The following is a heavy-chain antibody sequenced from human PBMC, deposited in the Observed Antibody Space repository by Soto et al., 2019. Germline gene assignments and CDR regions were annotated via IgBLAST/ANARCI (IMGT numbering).Heavy chain of an antibody. D-gene: IGHD1-20*01. CDR2: IKPDGSEK. V-gene: IGHV3-7*01. CDR3: AVRYTDY. CDR1: GFSFRTYW. Sequence: PGGSLRLSCAASGFSFRTYWMTWVRQAPGKGLEWVANIKPDGSEKYYVDSVKGRFTVSRDNAKDSLYLQMNSLRAEDTAVYYCAVRYTDYWGQGTLVTVSS. J-gene: IGHJ4*02.